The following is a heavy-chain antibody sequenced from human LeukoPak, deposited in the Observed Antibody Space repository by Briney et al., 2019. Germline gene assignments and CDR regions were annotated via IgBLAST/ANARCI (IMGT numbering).Heavy chain of an antibody. Sequence: SETLSLTCTVTGGPMSSYYWSWIRQPPGKGLEWIAYIYYTGSTNYNPSLKSRGTISVDTSDNQFSLQLSSVTAADTAVYYCARHGAVGATPPYAFDIWGQGTMVTVSS. J-gene: IGHJ3*02. CDR2: IYYTGST. V-gene: IGHV4-59*08. CDR1: GGPMSSYY. CDR3: ARHGAVGATPPYAFDI. D-gene: IGHD1-26*01.